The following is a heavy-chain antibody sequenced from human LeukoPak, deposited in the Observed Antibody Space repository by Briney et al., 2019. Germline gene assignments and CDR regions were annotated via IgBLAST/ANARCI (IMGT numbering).Heavy chain of an antibody. CDR3: ARDHRYYDSSGYYYYYGMDV. V-gene: IGHV3-30-3*01. J-gene: IGHJ6*02. D-gene: IGHD3-22*01. CDR2: ISYDGSNK. CDR1: GFTFSSYA. Sequence: GGSLRLSCAASGFTFSSYAMHWVRQAPGKGLEWVAAISYDGSNKYYADSVKGRFTISRDNSKNTLYLQMNSLRAEDTAVYYCARDHRYYDSSGYYYYYGMDVWGQGTTVTVSS.